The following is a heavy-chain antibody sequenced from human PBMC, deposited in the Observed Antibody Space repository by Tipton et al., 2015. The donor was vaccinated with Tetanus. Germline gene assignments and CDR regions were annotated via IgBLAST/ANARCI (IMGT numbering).Heavy chain of an antibody. V-gene: IGHV4-61*01. CDR2: VYHSGAT. Sequence: GLVKPSETLSLTCSVSGSSISRSSHYWTWIRQPPGKEPEWVGYVYHSGATNYHPSLKSRLAISADTSKNQFSLRLSSVTAADTAVYYCARGGLCVGPACAGISPLLDVWGRGTLVTVSS. CDR3: ARGGLCVGPACAGISPLLDV. J-gene: IGHJ2*01. CDR1: GSSISRSSHY. D-gene: IGHD2-15*01.